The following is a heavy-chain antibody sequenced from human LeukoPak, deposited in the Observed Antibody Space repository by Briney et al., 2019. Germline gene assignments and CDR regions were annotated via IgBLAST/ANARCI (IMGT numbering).Heavy chain of an antibody. CDR2: INPNSGGT. V-gene: IGHV1-2*06. Sequence: ASVRVSCKASGYTFTGYYMHWGRQAPGQGLEWMGRINPNSGGTNYAQKLQGRVTMSRDTSISTDYMELSRLRSDDTAVYYCARAAKSGYSSSWYYYYYMDVWGKGTTVTVSS. CDR3: ARAAKSGYSSSWYYYYYMDV. CDR1: GYTFTGYY. D-gene: IGHD6-13*01. J-gene: IGHJ6*03.